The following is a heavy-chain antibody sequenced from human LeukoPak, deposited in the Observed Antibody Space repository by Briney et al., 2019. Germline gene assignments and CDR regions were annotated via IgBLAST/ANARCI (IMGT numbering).Heavy chain of an antibody. D-gene: IGHD4-23*01. CDR1: GASIGSGGYY. CDR2: IYYSGST. V-gene: IGHV4-31*03. Sequence: SETLSLTCTVSGASIGSGGYYWSWIRQHPGKGLEWIGYIYYSGSTYYNPSLKSRVTISVDTSKNQFSLKPSSVTAADTAVYYCARWERADYGGNSAPWYFDLWGRGTLVTVSS. J-gene: IGHJ2*01. CDR3: ARWERADYGGNSAPWYFDL.